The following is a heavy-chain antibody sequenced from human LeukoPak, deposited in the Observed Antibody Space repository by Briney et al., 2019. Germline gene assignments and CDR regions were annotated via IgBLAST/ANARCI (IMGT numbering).Heavy chain of an antibody. CDR3: AKDLRQWLNEGNPFDY. J-gene: IGHJ4*02. Sequence: PGGSLRLSCAASGFTFSSYGMHWVRQAPGKGLEWVAVISYDGSNKYYADSVKGRFTISRDNSKNTLYLQMNSLRAEDTAVYYCAKDLRQWLNEGNPFDYWGQGTLVTVSS. CDR1: GFTFSSYG. CDR2: ISYDGSNK. V-gene: IGHV3-30*18. D-gene: IGHD6-19*01.